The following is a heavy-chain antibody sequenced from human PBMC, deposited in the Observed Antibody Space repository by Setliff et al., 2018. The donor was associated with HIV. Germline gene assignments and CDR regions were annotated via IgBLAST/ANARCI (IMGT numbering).Heavy chain of an antibody. CDR1: GGSFSGYY. CDR2: IDHSGST. D-gene: IGHD3-10*01. J-gene: IGHJ4*02. CDR3: ARGLNYYGSGSYLPLGY. V-gene: IGHV4-34*01. Sequence: SETLSLTCAVYGGSFSGYYWSWIRQPPGKGLEWIGEIDHSGSTKYHASLKSRVTISIDTSKNQISRKLSSVTAADTAVYYCARGLNYYGSGSYLPLGYWGQGTLVTVSS.